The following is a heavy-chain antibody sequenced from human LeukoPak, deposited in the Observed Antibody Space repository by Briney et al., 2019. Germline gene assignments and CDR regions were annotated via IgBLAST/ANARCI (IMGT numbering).Heavy chain of an antibody. J-gene: IGHJ4*02. Sequence: GGSLRLSCAASRFTFSSYAMHWVRQAPGKGLEWVAVISYDGSNKYYADSVKGRFTISRDNSKNTLYLQMNSLRAEDTAVYYCANLNTAMVTYYFDYWGQGTLVTVSS. CDR1: RFTFSSYA. V-gene: IGHV3-30-3*01. CDR3: ANLNTAMVTYYFDY. CDR2: ISYDGSNK. D-gene: IGHD5-18*01.